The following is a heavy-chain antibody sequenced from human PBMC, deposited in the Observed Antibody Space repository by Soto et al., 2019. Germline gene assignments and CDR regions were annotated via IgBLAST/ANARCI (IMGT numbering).Heavy chain of an antibody. V-gene: IGHV1-3*01. Sequence: ASVKVSCKASGYTFTSYAIHWVRQAPGQRLEWMGWINAGNGNTKYSQKFQGRVTITRDTSASTAYMELSSLRSEDTAVYYCARFLVVTAREWHSYYSGMDVWGKGTTVTVSS. CDR2: INAGNGNT. CDR3: ARFLVVTAREWHSYYSGMDV. CDR1: GYTFTSYA. D-gene: IGHD2-21*02. J-gene: IGHJ6*04.